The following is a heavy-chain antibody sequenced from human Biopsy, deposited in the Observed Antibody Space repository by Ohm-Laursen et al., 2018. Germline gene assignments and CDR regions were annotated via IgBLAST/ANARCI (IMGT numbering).Heavy chain of an antibody. Sequence: SLRLSCTASGVTLSGYKMNWVRQAPGKGLEWASGIKWNSGKIDYADSVKGRFTISRDNAKNSLYLHMNSLRTEDSAFYYCARDTGTMVRGVLYQWGQGTQVTVSS. CDR2: IKWNSGKI. D-gene: IGHD3-10*01. J-gene: IGHJ4*02. CDR1: GVTLSGYK. V-gene: IGHV3-9*01. CDR3: ARDTGTMVRGVLYQ.